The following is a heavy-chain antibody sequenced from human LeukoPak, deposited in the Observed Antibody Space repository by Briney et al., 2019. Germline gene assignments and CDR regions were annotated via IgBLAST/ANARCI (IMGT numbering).Heavy chain of an antibody. Sequence: PSETLSLTCAVSGYSISSGYYWGWIRQPPGKGLEWIGSIYHSGNTYYNLSLKSRVTISVDRSKNHFSLKLSSVTAADTAVYYCARFGYYYDSSGYYEKYYFDYWGQGTLVTVSS. CDR1: GYSISSGYY. CDR3: ARFGYYYDSSGYYEKYYFDY. CDR2: IYHSGNT. D-gene: IGHD3-22*01. V-gene: IGHV4-38-2*01. J-gene: IGHJ4*02.